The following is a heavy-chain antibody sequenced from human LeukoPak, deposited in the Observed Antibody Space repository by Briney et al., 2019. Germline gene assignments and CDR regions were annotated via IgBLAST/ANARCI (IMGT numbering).Heavy chain of an antibody. CDR2: INPNSGGT. D-gene: IGHD3-10*01. V-gene: IGHV1-2*02. CDR1: GYTFTGYY. J-gene: IGHJ4*02. CDR3: ARDGRFGELLLFDY. Sequence: ASVKVSCKASGYTFTGYYMHWVRQAPGQGLEWMGWINPNSGGTNYAQKFQGRVTMTRDTSISTACMELSRLRSDDTAVYYCARDGRFGELLLFDYWGQGTLVTVSS.